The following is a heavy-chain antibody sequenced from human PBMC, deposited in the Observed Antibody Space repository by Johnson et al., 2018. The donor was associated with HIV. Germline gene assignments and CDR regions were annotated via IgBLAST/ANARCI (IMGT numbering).Heavy chain of an antibody. D-gene: IGHD3-3*01. CDR1: GFTFSNYA. CDR3: ARLPSGYSRDAFDI. Sequence: QVQLVESGGGVVQPGTSLRLSCAASGFTFSNYAMHWVRQAPGRGLEWVAVISYDGSDKYYADSVRGRFTISRDNSKNTLYLQMNSLRPEDTAVYYCARLPSGYSRDAFDIWGEGTMVTVS. J-gene: IGHJ3*02. CDR2: ISYDGSDK. V-gene: IGHV3-30*04.